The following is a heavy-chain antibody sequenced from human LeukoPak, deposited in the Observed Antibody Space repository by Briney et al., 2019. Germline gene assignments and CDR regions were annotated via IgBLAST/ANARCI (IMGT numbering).Heavy chain of an antibody. V-gene: IGHV5-51*01. CDR2: IYPGASDA. CDR1: GYSFTTYW. D-gene: IGHD1-26*01. J-gene: IGHJ2*01. CDR3: ARRTYYDFWFFDV. Sequence: GESLKISCKASGYSFTTYWIGWVRQMPGEGLEWMGIIYPGASDARYSPSFQGQVTISADQSISTAYLQWSSLKASDTAMFYCARRTYYDFWFFDVWGRGTLVTVSS.